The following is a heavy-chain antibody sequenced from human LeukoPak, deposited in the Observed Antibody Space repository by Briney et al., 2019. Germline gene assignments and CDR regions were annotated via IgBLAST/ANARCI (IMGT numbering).Heavy chain of an antibody. CDR1: GFTFSSYA. CDR2: ISGSGNT. CDR3: ANSERSSWNYYFDY. D-gene: IGHD6-13*01. J-gene: IGHJ4*02. V-gene: IGHV3-23*01. Sequence: GGSLRLSCAASGFTFSSYAMSWVRQAPGKGLEWVSVISGSGNTFYADSVKGRFTISGDNSKNTLYLQMNSLRAEDTAVYYCANSERSSWNYYFDYWGQGTLVTVSS.